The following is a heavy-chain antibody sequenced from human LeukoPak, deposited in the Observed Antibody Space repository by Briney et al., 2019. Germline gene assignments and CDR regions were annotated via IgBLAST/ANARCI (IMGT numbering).Heavy chain of an antibody. CDR2: IYDSGST. CDR1: GGSIRSYH. Sequence: SETLPLTCTVSGGSIRSYHWSWIRQPPGKRLEWIGYIYDSGSTNYNPSLKSRVTISIDTSKNQFSLKLSSVTAADTAVYYCAREAYCGGDCYSGFDYWGQGTLVTVSS. J-gene: IGHJ4*02. V-gene: IGHV4-59*01. D-gene: IGHD2-21*02. CDR3: AREAYCGGDCYSGFDY.